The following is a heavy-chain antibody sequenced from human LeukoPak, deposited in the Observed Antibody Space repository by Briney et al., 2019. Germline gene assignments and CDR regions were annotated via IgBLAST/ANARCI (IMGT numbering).Heavy chain of an antibody. CDR1: GFTFSSYG. J-gene: IGHJ6*02. Sequence: SGGSLRLSCAASGFTFSSYGMHWVRQAPGKGLEWVAVIWYDGSNKYYADSVKGRFTISRDNSKNTLYLQMNSLRAEDTAVYYCARDCGGGPYDFWSGYYGDYYYYYGMDVWGQGTTVTVSS. V-gene: IGHV3-33*01. D-gene: IGHD3-3*01. CDR2: IWYDGSNK. CDR3: ARDCGGGPYDFWSGYYGDYYYYYGMDV.